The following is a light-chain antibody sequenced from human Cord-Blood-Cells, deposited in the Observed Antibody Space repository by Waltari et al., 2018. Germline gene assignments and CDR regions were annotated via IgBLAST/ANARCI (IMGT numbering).Light chain of an antibody. V-gene: IGKV2-29*02. CDR3: QQYYSTPWT. CDR2: EVS. J-gene: IGKJ1*01. CDR1: QSLLHSDGKTY. Sequence: DIVMTQTPLSLSVTPGQPASISCKSSQSLLHSDGKTYLYWYMQKPGQSPQLLIYEVSSRFSGVPDRLSGSGSGTDFTLTIISLQAEDVAVYYCQQYYSTPWTFGQGTKVEIK.